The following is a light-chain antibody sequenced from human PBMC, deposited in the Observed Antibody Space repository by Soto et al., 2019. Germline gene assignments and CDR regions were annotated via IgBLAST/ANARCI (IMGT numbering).Light chain of an antibody. V-gene: IGKV3-15*01. CDR3: QQYYNWPLT. CDR2: GAS. Sequence: EIVMTQSPANLSVSPGERATLSCRASQSISSSLAWYQQKPGQAPRLLIYGASARATGIPARFSGSGSGTQFTLTISSLQSEDFAVYHCQQYYNWPLTFGGGTKVEIK. CDR1: QSISSS. J-gene: IGKJ4*01.